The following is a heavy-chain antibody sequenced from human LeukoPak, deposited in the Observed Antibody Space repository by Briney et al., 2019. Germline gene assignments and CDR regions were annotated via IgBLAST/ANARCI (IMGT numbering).Heavy chain of an antibody. D-gene: IGHD5-24*01. CDR2: ISSNGHTL. J-gene: IGHJ4*02. CDR1: GFPFSSYE. V-gene: IGHV3-48*03. Sequence: GGSLRLSCAASGFPFSSYEMNWVRQAPGKGLEWVSYISSNGHTLYYAHSAKGRFTITRDNAKNSLYLQMNSLRADDTAVYYCARLRGRDGYNSDYWGQGTLVTVSS. CDR3: ARLRGRDGYNSDY.